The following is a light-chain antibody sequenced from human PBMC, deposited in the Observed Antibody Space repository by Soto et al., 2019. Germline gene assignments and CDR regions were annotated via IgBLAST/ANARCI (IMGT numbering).Light chain of an antibody. V-gene: IGKV3-11*01. CDR2: DAY. J-gene: IGKJ5*01. CDR3: QQRLNWPPIT. Sequence: EIVLTQSPATLSLSPGERATLSCRASQSVSAYLVWYQQKPGQAPRLLIYDAYNRATGIPARFSGSGSGTDFTLTISSLEPEDFAVYYCQQRLNWPPITFGQGTRLDIK. CDR1: QSVSAY.